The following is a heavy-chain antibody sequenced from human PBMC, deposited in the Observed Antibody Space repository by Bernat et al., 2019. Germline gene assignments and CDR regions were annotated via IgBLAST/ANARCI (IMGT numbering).Heavy chain of an antibody. CDR2: ISSSSSTI. CDR1: GFTFSSYS. D-gene: IGHD3-3*01. Sequence: EVQLVESGGGLVQPGGSLRLSCAASGFTFSSYSMNWVRQAPGKGLEWVSYISSSSSTIYYADSVKGRFTISRDNAKNSLYLQMNSLRAEDTAVYYCARGIWTNWFDPWGQGTLVTVSS. V-gene: IGHV3-48*01. J-gene: IGHJ5*02. CDR3: ARGIWTNWFDP.